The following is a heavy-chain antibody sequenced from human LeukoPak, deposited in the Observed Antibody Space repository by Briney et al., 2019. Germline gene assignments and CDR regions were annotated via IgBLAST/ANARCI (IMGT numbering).Heavy chain of an antibody. CDR1: GYPFTSNG. D-gene: IGHD1-26*01. CDR3: ARDVLGATCGFDY. V-gene: IGHV1-18*01. CDR2: IGTDKDNT. J-gene: IGHJ4*02. Sequence: GASLKVSCKASGYPFTSNGISWVRQAPGQGLEWMGWIGTDKDNTKYAQKFQGRVTMTADRSTTTVYMELRRLTSDDTAVYYCARDVLGATCGFDYWGQGTLVTVSS.